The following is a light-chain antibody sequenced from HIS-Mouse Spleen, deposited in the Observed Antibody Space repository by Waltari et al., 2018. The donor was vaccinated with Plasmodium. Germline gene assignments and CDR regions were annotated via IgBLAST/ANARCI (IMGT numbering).Light chain of an antibody. Sequence: SYELTQPPSVSVSPGHTARITCSGYALPKKYAYWYQQKSGPAPVLVIYEDSKRPSGIPERFSGSSSGTMATLTISGAQVEDEADYYCYSTDSSGNHRVFGGGTKLTVL. CDR1: ALPKKY. CDR2: EDS. J-gene: IGLJ3*02. CDR3: YSTDSSGNHRV. V-gene: IGLV3-10*01.